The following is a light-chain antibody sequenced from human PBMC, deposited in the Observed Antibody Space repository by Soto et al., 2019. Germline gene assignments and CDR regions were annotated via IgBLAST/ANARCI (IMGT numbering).Light chain of an antibody. CDR1: QSVNSN. J-gene: IGKJ2*01. CDR2: DAS. V-gene: IGKV3D-15*01. CDR3: QQYHNWPFT. Sequence: EIVMTQSPATLSVSPGDSATLSCRASQSVNSNLAWYQQKPGQPPRLVIYDASIRATGIPARFSGGASGTEFSLTISSLQSEDFAVYYCQQYHNWPFTFGQGTKLEIK.